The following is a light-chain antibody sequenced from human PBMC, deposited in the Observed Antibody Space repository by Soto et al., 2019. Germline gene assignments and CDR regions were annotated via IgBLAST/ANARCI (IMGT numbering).Light chain of an antibody. Sequence: QSVLPQPPSVSGSPGQSITISCTGTSSDVGGYNYVSWYQQHPGKAPKLMIYDVSNRPSGVSNRFSGSKSGNTASLTISGLQAEDEADYYCSSYTSSSTHNYVFVTGTKVTVL. J-gene: IGLJ1*01. CDR2: DVS. CDR3: SSYTSSSTHNYV. CDR1: SSDVGGYNY. V-gene: IGLV2-14*01.